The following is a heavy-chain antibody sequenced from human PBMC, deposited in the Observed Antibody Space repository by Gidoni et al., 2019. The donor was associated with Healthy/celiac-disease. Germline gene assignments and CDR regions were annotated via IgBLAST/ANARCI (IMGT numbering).Heavy chain of an antibody. J-gene: IGHJ4*02. V-gene: IGHV5-51*01. CDR3: ARIAEDIVVVPAAVDY. CDR1: GYSFTSYW. Sequence: EVQLVQSGAEVKKPGESLQISCKGSGYSFTSYWIGWVRQMPGKGLEWMGIIYPGDSDTRYSPSFQGQVTISAVKSISTAYLQWSSLKASDTAMYYCARIAEDIVVVPAAVDYWGQGTLVTVSS. CDR2: IYPGDSDT. D-gene: IGHD2-2*01.